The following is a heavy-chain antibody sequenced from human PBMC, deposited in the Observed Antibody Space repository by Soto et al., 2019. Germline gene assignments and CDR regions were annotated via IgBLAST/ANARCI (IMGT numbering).Heavy chain of an antibody. D-gene: IGHD3-10*01. Sequence: GSLRLSCEASGFTFSDHYMDWVRQTPGKGLEWVGRTRNKATGYTTEYAASVKGRFTISRDDSKNSLYLQMNGLKTEDTALYYCVRVSTAYYFDYWGQGTLVTVSS. CDR2: TRNKATGYTT. V-gene: IGHV3-72*01. J-gene: IGHJ4*02. CDR3: VRVSTAYYFDY. CDR1: GFTFSDHY.